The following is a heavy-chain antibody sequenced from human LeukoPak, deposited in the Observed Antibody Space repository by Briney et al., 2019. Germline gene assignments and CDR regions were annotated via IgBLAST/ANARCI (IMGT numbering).Heavy chain of an antibody. CDR3: ARGVITFGGVIVPRNWFDP. D-gene: IGHD3-16*02. Sequence: GGSLRLSCAASGFTFSSYAMHWVRQAPGKGLEYVSAISSNGGSTYYANSVKGRFTISGDNSKNTLYLQMGSLRAEDMAVYYCARGVITFGGVIVPRNWFDPWGQGTLVTVSS. CDR2: ISSNGGST. J-gene: IGHJ5*02. V-gene: IGHV3-64*01. CDR1: GFTFSSYA.